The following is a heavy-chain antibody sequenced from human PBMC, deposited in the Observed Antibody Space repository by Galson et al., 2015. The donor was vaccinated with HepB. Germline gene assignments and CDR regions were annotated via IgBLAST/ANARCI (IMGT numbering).Heavy chain of an antibody. Sequence: SLRLSCAASGFTVSSNYMSWVRQAPGKGLEWVSVIYSGGSTYYADSVKGRFTISRDNSKNTLYLQMNSLRAEDTAVYYCARELGDFWSGLVGWFDPWGQGTLVTVSS. CDR1: GFTVSSNY. J-gene: IGHJ5*02. D-gene: IGHD3-3*01. CDR2: IYSGGST. CDR3: ARELGDFWSGLVGWFDP. V-gene: IGHV3-53*01.